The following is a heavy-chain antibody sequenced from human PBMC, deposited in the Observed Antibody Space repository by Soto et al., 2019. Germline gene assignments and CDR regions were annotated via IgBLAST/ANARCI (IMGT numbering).Heavy chain of an antibody. CDR3: ARGAYCGGDCYSGIDY. Sequence: QVQLVQSGAEVKKPGSSVKVSCKASGGTFSSYAISWVRQAPGPGLEWMGGIIPIFGTANYAHKFQGRVTITADKSTSTAYMVLSSLRSEDTAVYYCARGAYCGGDCYSGIDYWGQGTLVTVSS. CDR2: IIPIFGTA. D-gene: IGHD2-21*02. CDR1: GGTFSSYA. V-gene: IGHV1-69*06. J-gene: IGHJ4*02.